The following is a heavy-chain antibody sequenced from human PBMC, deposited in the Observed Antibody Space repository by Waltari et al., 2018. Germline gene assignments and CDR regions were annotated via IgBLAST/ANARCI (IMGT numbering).Heavy chain of an antibody. V-gene: IGHV4-31*01. CDR2: IANSGTP. D-gene: IGHD2-2*01. J-gene: IGHJ6*02. Sequence: QVQLQQSGPGLVKPSQTLTLICTVSGGSMTSEYSYWSWIRQHPGKGLEWIGFIANSGTPYYNPSLKSVVDRSIDTSKNQFSLKVNSVTAADTAVYYCAKGGGGTRDGMDVWGQGTTVTVSS. CDR1: GGSMTSEYSY. CDR3: AKGGGGTRDGMDV.